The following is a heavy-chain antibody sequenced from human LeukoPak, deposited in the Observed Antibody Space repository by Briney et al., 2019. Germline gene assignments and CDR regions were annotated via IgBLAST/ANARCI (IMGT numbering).Heavy chain of an antibody. CDR3: ARDQLAYSGYDTLFDY. Sequence: GRSLRLSCAASGFTFSSYAMHWVRQAPGKGLEWVAVISYDGSNKYYAESVKGRFTISRDNSKNTLYLQLNSLRPDDTAVYYCARDQLAYSGYDTLFDYWGQGTLVTVSS. CDR2: ISYDGSNK. CDR1: GFTFSSYA. D-gene: IGHD5-12*01. J-gene: IGHJ4*02. V-gene: IGHV3-30*04.